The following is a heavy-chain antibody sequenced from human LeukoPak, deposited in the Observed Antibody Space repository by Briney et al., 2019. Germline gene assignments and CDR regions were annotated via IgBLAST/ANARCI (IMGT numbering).Heavy chain of an antibody. CDR2: IYYSGST. D-gene: IGHD6-6*01. Sequence: SETLSLTRTVSGGSISSYYWSWIRQPPGKGLEWIGYIYYSGSTNYNPSLKSRVTISVDTSKKQFSLKLSSVTAADTAVYYCARVEARHGNGMDVWGQGTTVTVSS. CDR1: GGSISSYY. V-gene: IGHV4-59*01. CDR3: ARVEARHGNGMDV. J-gene: IGHJ6*02.